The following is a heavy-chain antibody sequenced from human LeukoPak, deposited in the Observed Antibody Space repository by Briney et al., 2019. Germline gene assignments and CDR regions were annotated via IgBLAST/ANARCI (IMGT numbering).Heavy chain of an antibody. J-gene: IGHJ4*02. CDR2: INPSGGST. CDR1: GYTFTSYY. Sequence: GASVKVSCKASGYTFTSYYMHWVRQAPGQGLEWMGIINPSGGSTSYTQKFQGRVTMTRDMSTSTVYMELSSLRSEDTAVYYCARAYYDSMGLDYWGQGTLVTVSS. V-gene: IGHV1-46*01. CDR3: ARAYYDSMGLDY. D-gene: IGHD3-22*01.